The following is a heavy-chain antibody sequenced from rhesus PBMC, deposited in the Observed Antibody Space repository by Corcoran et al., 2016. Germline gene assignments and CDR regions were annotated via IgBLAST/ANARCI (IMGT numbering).Heavy chain of an antibody. CDR2: ITYCGLT. CDR1: GYSISSGYY. D-gene: IGHD1-1*01. J-gene: IGHJ6*01. Sequence: QVQLQESGPGLVKPSETLSLTCAVSGYSISSGYYWSWIRQPPGKGLGWIWYITYCGLTSKNPTPKGRGTIARYTAKNQFSLKLSSVTAADTAVYYCARAFAGTILDYGLDSWGQGVVVTVSS. V-gene: IGHV4-122*02. CDR3: ARAFAGTILDYGLDS.